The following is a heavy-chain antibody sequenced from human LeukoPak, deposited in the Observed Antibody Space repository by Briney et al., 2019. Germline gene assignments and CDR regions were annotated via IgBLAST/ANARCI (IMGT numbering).Heavy chain of an antibody. CDR1: GFTFSAHY. D-gene: IGHD1-1*01. J-gene: IGHJ4*02. V-gene: IGHV3-72*01. Sequence: GGSLRLSCAASGFTFSAHYMDWVRQAPGKGLEWVGRIRKKEHRYTTEYAASVKGRFTISRDDSKNSLYLQMNSLKTEDTAVYYCARPLPGRQVPPDCWGQGTLATVSS. CDR2: IRKKEHRYTT. CDR3: ARPLPGRQVPPDC.